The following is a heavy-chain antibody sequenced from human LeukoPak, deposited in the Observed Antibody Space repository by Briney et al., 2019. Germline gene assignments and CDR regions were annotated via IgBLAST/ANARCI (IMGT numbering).Heavy chain of an antibody. CDR3: ARELEMATQQGYYYYMDV. V-gene: IGHV1-69*05. CDR1: GGTFSSYA. D-gene: IGHD5-24*01. J-gene: IGHJ6*03. Sequence: ASVKVSCKASGGTFSSYAISWVRQAPGQGLEWMGGIIPIFGTANYAQKFQGRVTITTDESTSTAYMELSSLRSEDTAVYYCARELEMATQQGYYYYMDVWGIGTTVTVSS. CDR2: IIPIFGTA.